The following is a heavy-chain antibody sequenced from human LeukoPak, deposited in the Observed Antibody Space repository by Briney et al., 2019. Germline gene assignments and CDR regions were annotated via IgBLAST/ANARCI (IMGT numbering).Heavy chain of an antibody. V-gene: IGHV3-21*01. CDR2: ISSSSSYI. D-gene: IGHD3-10*01. J-gene: IGHJ4*02. CDR3: ARDYYGSGSPSEFDS. Sequence: GGSLRLSCAASGFTFSSYSMNWVRQAPGKGLEWVSSISSSSSYIYYADSVKGRFTISRDNAKNSLYLQMNSLRAEDTAVYYCARDYYGSGSPSEFDSWGQGTLVTVSS. CDR1: GFTFSSYS.